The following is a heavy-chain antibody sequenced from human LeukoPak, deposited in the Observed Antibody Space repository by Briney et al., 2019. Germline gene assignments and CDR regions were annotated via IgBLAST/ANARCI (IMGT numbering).Heavy chain of an antibody. CDR3: AAKRWELRRGVWFDP. V-gene: IGHV3-48*01. J-gene: IGHJ5*02. Sequence: PGGSLRLPCAVCGCTFRSYSMNWVRQAPGKGLEWVSYISSSSSTNYYADSAKGRFTISRDNAKHSLYLQMDSLRAEDTAVYCSAAKRWELRRGVWFDPWGQGTVVSVSS. CDR2: ISSSSSTN. D-gene: IGHD1-26*01. CDR1: GCTFRSYS.